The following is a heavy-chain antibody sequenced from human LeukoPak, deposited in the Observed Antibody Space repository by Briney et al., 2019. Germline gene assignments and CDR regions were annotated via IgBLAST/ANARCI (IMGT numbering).Heavy chain of an antibody. CDR2: IIPIFGTA. Sequence: GASVKVSCKASGGTFSSYAISWVRQAPGQGLEWMGGIIPIFGTANYAQKFQGRVTMTTDTSASTAYVDVRSLRSDDTAVYYCAREATYGDYEDAFDIWGQGTMVTVSS. CDR1: GGTFSSYA. V-gene: IGHV1-69*05. D-gene: IGHD4-17*01. CDR3: AREATYGDYEDAFDI. J-gene: IGHJ3*02.